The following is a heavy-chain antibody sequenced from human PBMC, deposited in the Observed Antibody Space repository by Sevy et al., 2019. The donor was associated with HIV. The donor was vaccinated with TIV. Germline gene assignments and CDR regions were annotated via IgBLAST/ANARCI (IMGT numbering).Heavy chain of an antibody. J-gene: IGHJ4*02. CDR3: AREDMATTRGPFDY. V-gene: IGHV3-11*01. CDR2: ISSSGSTI. CDR1: GFTFSDYY. Sequence: GGSLRLSCAASGFTFSDYYMTWIRQAPGNGLEWVSYISSSGSTIYYADSVKGRFTISRDNAKNSLYLQMNSLRAEDTAVYYCAREDMATTRGPFDYLGQGTLVTVSS. D-gene: IGHD5-12*01.